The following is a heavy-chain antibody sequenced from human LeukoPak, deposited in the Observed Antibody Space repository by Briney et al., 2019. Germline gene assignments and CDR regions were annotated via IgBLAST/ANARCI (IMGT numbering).Heavy chain of an antibody. J-gene: IGHJ5*02. D-gene: IGHD2-21*02. Sequence: SETLSLTCTVSGDSINSYYWSWIRQPPGKGLEWIAYIYYTGSTNYNPSLKSRVTISVDTSKNQFSLRLSSVTAADTAVYYCARLAYCGGDCYSRFDPWGQGTLVTVSS. CDR1: GDSINSYY. CDR3: ARLAYCGGDCYSRFDP. V-gene: IGHV4-59*08. CDR2: IYYTGST.